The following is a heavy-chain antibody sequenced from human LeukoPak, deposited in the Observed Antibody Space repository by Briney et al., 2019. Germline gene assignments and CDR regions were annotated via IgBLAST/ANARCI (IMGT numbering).Heavy chain of an antibody. V-gene: IGHV3-23*01. J-gene: IGHJ4*02. CDR1: GFTFSSYA. CDR2: IGASGGST. CDR3: AKAEGYDILTGLDY. D-gene: IGHD3-9*01. Sequence: GGSLRLSCATSGFTFSSYAMSWARQAPGKGLEWVSGIGASGGSTYYADSVKGRFTISRDNSKNTLYLQVNSLRTEDTGVYYCAKAEGYDILTGLDYWGQGTLVTVSS.